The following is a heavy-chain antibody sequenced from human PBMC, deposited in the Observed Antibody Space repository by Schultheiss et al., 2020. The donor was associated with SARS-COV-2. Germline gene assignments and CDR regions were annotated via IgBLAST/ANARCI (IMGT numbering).Heavy chain of an antibody. CDR2: IYWDDDE. CDR1: GFSLTTIGVG. CDR3: AHLLTIFGVVIYFDY. J-gene: IGHJ4*02. Sequence: SGPTLVKPTPTLTLTCTFSGFSLTTIGVGVGWIRQPPGKALEWLALIYWDDDERYSPSLKSRLTITKDTSKNQVVLTMTNMDPVDTATYYCAHLLTIFGVVIYFDYWGQGTLVTVSS. D-gene: IGHD3-3*01. V-gene: IGHV2-5*02.